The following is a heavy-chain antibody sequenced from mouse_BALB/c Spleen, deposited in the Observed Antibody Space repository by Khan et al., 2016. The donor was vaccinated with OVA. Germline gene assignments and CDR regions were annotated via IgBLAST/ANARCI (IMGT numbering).Heavy chain of an antibody. Sequence: EVQLQESGPDLVKPGGSMKISCKASGYSFTGYIMNWVRQSHGKNLEWIGLINPNNGDTTYNQKFKDKATLTVDKSSSTAYMELLSLSSEDSAVCDCARSGYGGFAYWGQGTLVTISA. CDR3: ARSGYGGFAY. D-gene: IGHD3-1*01. CDR2: INPNNGDT. CDR1: GYSFTGYI. J-gene: IGHJ3*01. V-gene: IGHV1-20*01.